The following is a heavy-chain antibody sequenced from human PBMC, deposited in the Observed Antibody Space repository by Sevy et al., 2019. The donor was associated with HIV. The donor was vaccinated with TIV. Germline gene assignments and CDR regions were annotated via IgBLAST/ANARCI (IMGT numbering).Heavy chain of an antibody. Sequence: GGSLRLSCIGSGFSFSYYGIHWVRQSPGKGLDWVALISHNGINEYYADSVRDRVTISRDNSKNTVDLEMNILSNEDTAIYFCAYGYSGSYSHSYLYALDVWGQGTTVTVSS. CDR1: GFSFSYYG. J-gene: IGHJ6*02. CDR2: ISHNGINE. D-gene: IGHD5-12*01. V-gene: IGHV3-30*03. CDR3: AYGYSGSYSHSYLYALDV.